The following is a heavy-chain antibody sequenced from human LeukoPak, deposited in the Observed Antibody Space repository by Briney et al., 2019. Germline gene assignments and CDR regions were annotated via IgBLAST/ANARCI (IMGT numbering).Heavy chain of an antibody. V-gene: IGHV3-53*05. J-gene: IGHJ6*02. Sequence: GGSRRLSCAPSGFTVSSNDMSCVRQAPGKGLEWVSLIYSGGSAYYADSVKGRFTISRDNSKNTRYLQMNSMETEDTAVYYCAKDYYGSGSSSCGMDVWGQGATITVSS. D-gene: IGHD3-10*01. CDR1: GFTVSSND. CDR3: AKDYYGSGSSSCGMDV. CDR2: IYSGGSA.